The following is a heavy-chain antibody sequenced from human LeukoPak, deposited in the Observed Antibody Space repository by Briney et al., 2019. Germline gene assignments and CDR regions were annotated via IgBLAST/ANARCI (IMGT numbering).Heavy chain of an antibody. V-gene: IGHV1-69*13. CDR1: VGTFRSYA. D-gene: IGHD2-21*02. J-gene: IGHJ4*02. CDR2: IIPIFGTA. Sequence: GASVKVSCKASVGTFRSYAISWVRQAPGQGLEWMGGIIPIFGTAHYTQKFQGRVTFTADESTSTAYMELSSLRSEDTAVYYCARASYCGGDCYRDFDYWGQGTLVTVSS. CDR3: ARASYCGGDCYRDFDY.